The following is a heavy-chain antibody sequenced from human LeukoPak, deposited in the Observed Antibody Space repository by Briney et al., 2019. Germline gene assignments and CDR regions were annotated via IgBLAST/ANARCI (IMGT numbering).Heavy chain of an antibody. CDR1: GYTFTSYY. J-gene: IGHJ6*03. CDR3: SRGIAVACSSSWYYYYYIDL. CDR2: INPSGGST. D-gene: IGHD6-19*01. Sequence: ASVTVSCKASGYTFTSYYMHWVRQAPGQGLEWMGIINPSGGSTSYAQKFQGRVTMTRDMSTSTVYMELSSLRSEDTAVYFCSRGIAVACSSSWYYYYYIDLWGKGTTVTVSS. V-gene: IGHV1-46*01.